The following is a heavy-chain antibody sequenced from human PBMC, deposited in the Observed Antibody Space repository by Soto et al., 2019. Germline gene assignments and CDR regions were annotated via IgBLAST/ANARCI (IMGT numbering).Heavy chain of an antibody. CDR3: ANLYSGYQNWFDP. CDR2: ISGSGGST. CDR1: GFTFSSYA. V-gene: IGHV3-23*01. Sequence: EVQLLESGGGLVQPGGSLRLSCAASGFTFSSYAMSWVRQAPGKGLEWVSAISGSGGSTYYADSVKGRFTISRDNSKNTLYLQMNSLRAEDTAAYYCANLYSGYQNWFDPWGQGTLVTVSS. D-gene: IGHD5-12*01. J-gene: IGHJ5*02.